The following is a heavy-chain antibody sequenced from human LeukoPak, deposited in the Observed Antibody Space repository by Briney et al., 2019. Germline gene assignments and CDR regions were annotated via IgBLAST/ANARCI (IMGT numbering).Heavy chain of an antibody. Sequence: SETLSLTCTVSGGSISSSSYYWGWIRQPPGKGLEWIGSIYYSGSTYYNPSLKSRVTISVDTSKNQFSLKLSSVTAADTAVYYCARGGPGVRGVLWGQGTLVTVSS. J-gene: IGHJ4*02. D-gene: IGHD3-10*01. CDR3: ARGGPGVRGVL. CDR1: GGSISSSSYY. V-gene: IGHV4-39*01. CDR2: IYYSGST.